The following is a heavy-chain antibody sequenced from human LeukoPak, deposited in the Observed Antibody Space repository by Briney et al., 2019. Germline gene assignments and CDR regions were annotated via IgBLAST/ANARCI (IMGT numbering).Heavy chain of an antibody. CDR1: GFSFTTYW. J-gene: IGHJ4*02. CDR2: IKQDGTEK. V-gene: IGHV3-7*01. CDR3: ARGWQGDYFDY. Sequence: PGESLRLSCAASGFSFTTYWMGWVRQAPGKGLEWVANIKQDGTEKYYVDSVMGRFTISRDNAKNSLYLQMNSLRAEDTAVYYCARGWQGDYFDYWGQGTLVTVSS. D-gene: IGHD5-24*01.